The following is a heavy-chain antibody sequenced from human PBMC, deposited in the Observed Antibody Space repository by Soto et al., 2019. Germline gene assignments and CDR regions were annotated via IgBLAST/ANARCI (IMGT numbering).Heavy chain of an antibody. J-gene: IGHJ3*02. D-gene: IGHD3-10*01. V-gene: IGHV3-23*01. Sequence: GGSLRLSCAASGFTFSSYAMSWVRQAPGKGLEWVSAISGSGGSTYYADSVKGRFTISRDNAKNTLYLQMNSLRVEDTAVYYCARDRGYPDSFDIWGQGTMVTVSS. CDR2: ISGSGGST. CDR1: GFTFSSYA. CDR3: ARDRGYPDSFDI.